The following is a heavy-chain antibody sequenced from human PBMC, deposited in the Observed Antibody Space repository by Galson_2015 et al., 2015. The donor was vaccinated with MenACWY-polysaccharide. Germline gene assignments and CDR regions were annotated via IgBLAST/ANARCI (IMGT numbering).Heavy chain of an antibody. D-gene: IGHD3-10*01. CDR2: IFYSGST. Sequence: ETLSLTCSVSGGSLTAYYWAWVRQPPGKGLEWIGCIFYSGSTKYSPSLNSRVTISVDTSNNQFSLKLSSVTAADTAVYYCARVTSVIRGVISNWGQGTLVTVSS. CDR1: GGSLTAYY. V-gene: IGHV4-59*01. J-gene: IGHJ4*02. CDR3: ARVTSVIRGVISN.